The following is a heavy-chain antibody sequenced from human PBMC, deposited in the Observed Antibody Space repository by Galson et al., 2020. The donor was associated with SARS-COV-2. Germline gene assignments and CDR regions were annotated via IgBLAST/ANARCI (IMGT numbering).Heavy chain of an antibody. J-gene: IGHJ4*02. Sequence: GGSLRLSCAASGFTFSSYEMNWVRQAPGKGLEWVSYISSSGSTIYYADSVKGRFTISRDNAKNSLYLQMNSLRAEDTAVYYCARSPRSYYDILTGYQVSLYYFDYWGQGTLVTVSS. CDR3: ARSPRSYYDILTGYQVSLYYFDY. CDR1: GFTFSSYE. CDR2: ISSSGSTI. D-gene: IGHD3-9*01. V-gene: IGHV3-48*03.